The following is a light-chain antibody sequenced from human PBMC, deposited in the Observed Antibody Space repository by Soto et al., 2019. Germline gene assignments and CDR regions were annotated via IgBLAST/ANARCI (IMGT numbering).Light chain of an antibody. CDR3: SSYTSSDTVL. Sequence: QSVLTQPASVSGSPGQSITISCTGTRSDVGGYNHVSWYQQYPGKAPKLMIYDVSNRPSGVSKRFSGSKSGNTASLTISGLQAEDEADYYCSSYTSSDTVLFGGGTKLTVL. V-gene: IGLV2-14*01. CDR1: RSDVGGYNH. CDR2: DVS. J-gene: IGLJ2*01.